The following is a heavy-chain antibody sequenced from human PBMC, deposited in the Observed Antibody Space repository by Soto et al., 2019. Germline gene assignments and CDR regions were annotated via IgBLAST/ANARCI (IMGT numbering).Heavy chain of an antibody. Sequence: EVQLLESGGGLVQPGGSLRLSCAASGFSFRDYFMSWVRQAPGKGLEWVSAISPSAGSTYYADSVKGRFTISRDNSKNTLYLQVNSLRAEDTAVYYCAKEEVVVTSVPAPYYFDYWCQGVLVAVSS. CDR2: ISPSAGST. D-gene: IGHD2-21*02. CDR3: AKEEVVVTSVPAPYYFDY. J-gene: IGHJ4*02. V-gene: IGHV3-23*01. CDR1: GFSFRDYF.